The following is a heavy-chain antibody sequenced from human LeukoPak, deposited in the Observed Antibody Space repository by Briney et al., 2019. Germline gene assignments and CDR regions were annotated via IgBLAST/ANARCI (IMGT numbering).Heavy chain of an antibody. CDR1: GGSISSYY. D-gene: IGHD3-9*01. CDR3: ARQGYDILTGYPNWFDP. J-gene: IGHJ5*02. V-gene: IGHV4-4*09. CDR2: IYTSGST. Sequence: SETLSLTCTVSGGSISSYYWSWIRQPPGKGLEWIGYIYTSGSTNYNPSLKSRVTISVDTSKNQFSPKLSSVTAADTAVYYCARQGYDILTGYPNWFDPWGQGTLVTVSS.